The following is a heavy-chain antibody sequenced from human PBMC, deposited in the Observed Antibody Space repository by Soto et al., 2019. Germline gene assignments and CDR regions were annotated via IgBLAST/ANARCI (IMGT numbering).Heavy chain of an antibody. D-gene: IGHD2-8*01. V-gene: IGHV4-59*08. CDR3: ARGGHCTNGVCSALDY. CDR1: CGSISPYY. Sequence: SETLSLTCTVSCGSISPYYWNCIRQPPGKGLEWIGYIHYGGSANYNPSLKSRVTISVDTSKKQFSLKLSSVTAADTAVYYCARGGHCTNGVCSALDYWGQGTLVTVSS. J-gene: IGHJ4*02. CDR2: IHYGGSA.